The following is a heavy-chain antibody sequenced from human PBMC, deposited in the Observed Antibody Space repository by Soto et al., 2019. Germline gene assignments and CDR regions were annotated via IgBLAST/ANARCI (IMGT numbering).Heavy chain of an antibody. Sequence: PSETLSLTCTVSGGSISSYYWSWIRQPPGKGLEWIGEINHSGSTNYNPSLKSRVTISVDTSKNQFSLKLSSVTAADTAVYYCGRVKDYYYYYGMDVWGQGTTVTVSS. CDR3: GRVKDYYYYYGMDV. CDR1: GGSISSYY. V-gene: IGHV4-34*01. J-gene: IGHJ6*02. CDR2: INHSGST.